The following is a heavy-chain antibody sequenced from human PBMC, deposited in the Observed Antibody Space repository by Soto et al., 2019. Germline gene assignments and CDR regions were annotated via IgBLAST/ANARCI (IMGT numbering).Heavy chain of an antibody. Sequence: GGSLRLSCAASGFTFSSYAMSWVRQAPGKGLEWVSAISGSGGSTYYADSVKGRFTISRDNSKNTLYLQMNSLRAEDTAVYYCAKVEREQWLPLTRSFENAFDIWGQGTMVTVSS. CDR2: ISGSGGST. J-gene: IGHJ3*02. CDR1: GFTFSSYA. CDR3: AKVEREQWLPLTRSFENAFDI. D-gene: IGHD6-19*01. V-gene: IGHV3-23*01.